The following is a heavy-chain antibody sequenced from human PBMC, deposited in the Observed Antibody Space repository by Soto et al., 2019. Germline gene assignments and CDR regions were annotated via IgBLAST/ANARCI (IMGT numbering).Heavy chain of an antibody. Sequence: SETLSLTCTVSGRTFNINADFWYLAWLRQPPGKGLEWIGSIDNGGNTHYNAPLKSRVILSADTSKNQFSLSVNSVTAADTAVYYCVKRSLLMAPTWGQGNQVTVSS. CDR3: VKRSLLMAPT. CDR2: IDNGGNT. CDR1: GRTFNINADF. J-gene: IGHJ4*02. D-gene: IGHD1-26*01. V-gene: IGHV4-39*01.